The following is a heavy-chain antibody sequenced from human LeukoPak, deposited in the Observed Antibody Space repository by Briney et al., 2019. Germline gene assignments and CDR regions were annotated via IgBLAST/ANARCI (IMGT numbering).Heavy chain of an antibody. CDR2: IYYSGST. V-gene: IGHV4-59*01. Sequence: SETLSLTCTVSGGSISSYYWSWIRQPPGKGLEWIGYIYYSGSTNYNPSLKSRVTISVDTSKNQFSLKLSSVTAADTAVYYCARDRGQWLVRAFDIWGQGTMVTVSS. J-gene: IGHJ3*02. CDR3: ARDRGQWLVRAFDI. CDR1: GGSISSYY. D-gene: IGHD6-19*01.